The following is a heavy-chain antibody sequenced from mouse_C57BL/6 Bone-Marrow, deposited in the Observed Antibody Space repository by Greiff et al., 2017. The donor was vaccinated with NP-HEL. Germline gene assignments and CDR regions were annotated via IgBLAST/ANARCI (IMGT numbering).Heavy chain of an antibody. CDR2: INPNNGGT. CDR1: GYTFTDYY. J-gene: IGHJ3*01. Sequence: VQLQQSGPELVKPGASVKISCKASGYTFTDYYMNWVKQSHGKSLEWIGDINPNNGGTSYNQKFKGKATLTVDKSSSTAYMELRSLTSEDSAVYYCARGGFYYYGSSQFAYWGQGTLVTVSA. CDR3: ARGGFYYYGSSQFAY. V-gene: IGHV1-26*01. D-gene: IGHD1-1*01.